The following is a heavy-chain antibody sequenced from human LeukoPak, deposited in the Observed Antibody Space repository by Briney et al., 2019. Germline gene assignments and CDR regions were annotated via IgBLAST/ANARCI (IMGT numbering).Heavy chain of an antibody. D-gene: IGHD1-1*01. CDR3: ATTLLRASTYMDV. J-gene: IGHJ6*04. CDR2: ISGNGGST. Sequence: GGSLRLSCAASGFTFSSYVMSWVRQAPGKGLEWVSGISGNGGSTYYADSVKGRFTISRDNSKNTLYLQMNSLRDEDTALYYCATTLLRASTYMDVWGKGTTVTVSS. V-gene: IGHV3-23*01. CDR1: GFTFSSYV.